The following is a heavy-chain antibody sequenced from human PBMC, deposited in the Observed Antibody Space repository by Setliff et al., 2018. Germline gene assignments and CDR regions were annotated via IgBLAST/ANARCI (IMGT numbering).Heavy chain of an antibody. CDR2: INTNTGFP. Sequence: ASVKVSCKASGFTFTNYAMNWVRQAPGQGLEWMGWINTNTGFPTYAQGFTGRFVFSLDTSVSTAYLQISSVKAEDTAVYYCARGYCSGGSCADFDYWGQGTLVTVSS. CDR1: GFTFTNYA. CDR3: ARGYCSGGSCADFDY. D-gene: IGHD2-15*01. J-gene: IGHJ4*02. V-gene: IGHV7-4-1*02.